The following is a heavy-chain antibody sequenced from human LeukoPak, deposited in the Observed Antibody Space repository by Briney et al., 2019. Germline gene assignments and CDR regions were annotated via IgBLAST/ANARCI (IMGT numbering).Heavy chain of an antibody. Sequence: PSETLSLTCTVSGVSISNYYWSWIRQPPGKGLEWLGYIFYSGNTNYNPSLKSRVTISVDTSKNQFSLKLRSVTAADTAVYHCAKGLPSCGGDCYDYWGQGMLVIVSS. D-gene: IGHD2-21*01. CDR2: IFYSGNT. CDR3: AKGLPSCGGDCYDY. J-gene: IGHJ4*02. CDR1: GVSISNYY. V-gene: IGHV4-59*01.